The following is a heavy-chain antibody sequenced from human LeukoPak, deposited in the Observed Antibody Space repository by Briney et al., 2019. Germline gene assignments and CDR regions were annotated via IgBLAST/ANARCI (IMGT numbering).Heavy chain of an antibody. D-gene: IGHD2-2*02. Sequence: ASVKVSCKAAGYTFTGYFIHWVRQVPGQGLQWMGWINPTSGGANYAQRFQGRVTMTRDTSISTAYMELSRLTSDDTAVYYCARDRYTTLNWFDPWGQGTLVTVSS. J-gene: IGHJ5*02. CDR1: GYTFTGYF. V-gene: IGHV1-2*02. CDR3: ARDRYTTLNWFDP. CDR2: INPTSGGA.